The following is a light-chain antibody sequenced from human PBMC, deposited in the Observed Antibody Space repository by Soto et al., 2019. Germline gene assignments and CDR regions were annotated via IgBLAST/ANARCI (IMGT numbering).Light chain of an antibody. V-gene: IGLV1-40*01. J-gene: IGLJ2*01. Sequence: QSVLTQPPSVSGAPGQRVTISCTGSSSNIGAGYDVHWYQHLPGTSPKLLIYADSNRPSGVPDRFSGSKSGTSASLAITGLQAEDEADYYCQSSDSSLGGVVFGGGTKVTVL. CDR3: QSSDSSLGGVV. CDR2: ADS. CDR1: SSNIGAGYD.